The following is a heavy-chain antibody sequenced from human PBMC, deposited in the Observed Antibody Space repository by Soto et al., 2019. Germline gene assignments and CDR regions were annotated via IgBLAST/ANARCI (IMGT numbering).Heavy chain of an antibody. J-gene: IGHJ6*02. CDR2: IYPGDSDT. CDR1: GYSFTSYW. V-gene: IGHV5-51*01. CDR3: ARSAPYSSGWYAYYYYGMDV. D-gene: IGHD6-19*01. Sequence: GESLKISCKGSGYSFTSYWISWVRQMPGKGLEWMGIIYPGDSDTRYSPSFQGQVTISADKSISTAYLQWSSLKASDTAMYYCARSAPYSSGWYAYYYYGMDVWGQGTTVTVSS.